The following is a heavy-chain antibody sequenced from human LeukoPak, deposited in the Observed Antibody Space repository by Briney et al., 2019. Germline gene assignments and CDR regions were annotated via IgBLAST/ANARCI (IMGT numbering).Heavy chain of an antibody. CDR3: ARDLYVVVPAAMGNWFDP. J-gene: IGHJ5*02. D-gene: IGHD2-2*01. CDR1: GYTFTSYA. Sequence: ASVKVSCKASGYTFTSYAMNWVRQAPGQGLEWMGWINTNTGNPTYAQGFTGRFVFSLDTSVSTAYLQISSLKAEDTAVYYCARDLYVVVPAAMGNWFDPWGQGTLVTVSS. V-gene: IGHV7-4-1*02. CDR2: INTNTGNP.